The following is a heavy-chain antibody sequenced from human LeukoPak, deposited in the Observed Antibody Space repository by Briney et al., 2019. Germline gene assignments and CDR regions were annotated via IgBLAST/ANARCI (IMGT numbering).Heavy chain of an antibody. J-gene: IGHJ5*02. Sequence: PSETLSLTCAVYGGSFSGYYWSWIRQPPGKGLEWIGEINHSGSTNYNPSLKSRVTISVDTSKNQFSLKLSSVTAADTAVYYCARAPGLSIAAAGSGWFDPWGQGTLVTVSS. D-gene: IGHD6-13*01. CDR3: ARAPGLSIAAAGSGWFDP. CDR2: INHSGST. CDR1: GGSFSGYY. V-gene: IGHV4-34*01.